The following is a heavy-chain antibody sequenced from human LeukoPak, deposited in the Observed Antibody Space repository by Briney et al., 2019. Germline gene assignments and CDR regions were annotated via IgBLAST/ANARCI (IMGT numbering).Heavy chain of an antibody. D-gene: IGHD3-22*01. Sequence: GASVKVSCKASGYTFTSYDTNWVRQATGQGLEWMGWMNPNSGNTGYAQKFQGRVTITRNTSISTAYMELSSLRSEDTAVYYCARYYYDSSGYFPDDAFDIWGQGTKVTVSS. CDR2: MNPNSGNT. CDR3: ARYYYDSSGYFPDDAFDI. V-gene: IGHV1-8*03. J-gene: IGHJ3*02. CDR1: GYTFTSYD.